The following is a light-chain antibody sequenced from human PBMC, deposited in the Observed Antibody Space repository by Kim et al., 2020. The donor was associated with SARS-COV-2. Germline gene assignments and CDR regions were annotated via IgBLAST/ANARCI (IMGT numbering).Light chain of an antibody. CDR2: DAS. CDR3: QQSYITSLA. V-gene: IGKV1-39*01. CDR1: QSIRSS. J-gene: IGKJ4*01. Sequence: ANVGDIVTISRRESQSIRSSLNWYQQKAGKAPKLLIYDASNLQSGVPSRFSGSGSGTDFTLTISSLQPEDFATYYCQQSYITSLAFGGGTKVDIK.